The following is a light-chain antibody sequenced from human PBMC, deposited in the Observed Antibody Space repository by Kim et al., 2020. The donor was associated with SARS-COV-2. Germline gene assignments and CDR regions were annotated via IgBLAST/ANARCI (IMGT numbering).Light chain of an antibody. J-gene: IGLJ1*01. V-gene: IGLV2-14*03. CDR2: DVS. Sequence: SELTQPASVSGSPGQSITISCTGTSSDVGGYNYVSWYQQHPGKAPKLMIYDVSNRPSGVSNRFSGSKSGNTASLTISGLQAEDEADYYCSSYTSSTPYVFGTGTKVTVL. CDR3: SSYTSSTPYV. CDR1: SSDVGGYNY.